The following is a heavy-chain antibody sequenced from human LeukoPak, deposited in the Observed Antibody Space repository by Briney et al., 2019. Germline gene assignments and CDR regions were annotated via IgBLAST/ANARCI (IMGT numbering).Heavy chain of an antibody. CDR2: TSFDGGKK. CDR1: GFTFRSYA. CDR3: ARALTMFRGVPNLDF. Sequence: PGGSLRLSCAASGFTFRSYAMNWVSQAPGKGLEWVAGTSFDGGKKFYVDSVKGRFTISRDNSNNTVYLQMNSLRPEDTAVYYCARALTMFRGVPNLDFWGQGTLVTVSS. V-gene: IGHV3-30*04. J-gene: IGHJ4*02. D-gene: IGHD3-10*01.